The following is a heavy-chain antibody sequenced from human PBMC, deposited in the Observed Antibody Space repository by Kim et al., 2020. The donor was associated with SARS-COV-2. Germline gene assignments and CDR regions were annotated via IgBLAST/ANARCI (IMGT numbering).Heavy chain of an antibody. V-gene: IGHV3-33*01. CDR2: IWYDGSNK. J-gene: IGHJ4*02. Sequence: GGSLRLSCAASGFTFSSYGMHWVRQAPGKGLEWVAVIWYDGSNKYYADSVKGRFTISRDNSKNTLYLQMNSLRAEDTAVYYCARDQLDSRHCSGGSCYYTLGDYWGQGTLVTVSS. CDR3: ARDQLDSRHCSGGSCYYTLGDY. CDR1: GFTFSSYG. D-gene: IGHD2-15*01.